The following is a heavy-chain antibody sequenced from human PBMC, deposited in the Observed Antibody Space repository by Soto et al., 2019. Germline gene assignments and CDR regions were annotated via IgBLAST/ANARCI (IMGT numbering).Heavy chain of an antibody. CDR2: IIPMLGTA. CDR3: ARDFDCSGGSCYRLGY. J-gene: IGHJ4*02. D-gene: IGHD2-15*01. CDR1: GGTFSSYA. Sequence: QVQLVQSGAEVKKPGSSVKVSCKASGGTFSSYAISWVRQAPGQGLERMGLIIPMLGTANYAQKFQGRVTITADESTSTTYMELSSLGSEDRAVYYCARDFDCSGGSCYRLGYWGQGTLVTVSS. V-gene: IGHV1-69*01.